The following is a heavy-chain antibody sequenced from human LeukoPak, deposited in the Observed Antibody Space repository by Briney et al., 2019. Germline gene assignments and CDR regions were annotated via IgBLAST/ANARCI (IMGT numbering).Heavy chain of an antibody. V-gene: IGHV1-18*01. CDR3: AGDSGYCSSTSCYNNWFDP. D-gene: IGHD2-2*02. J-gene: IGHJ5*02. CDR2: ISAYNGNT. Sequence: ASVKVSCKASGYTFTSYGISWVRQAPGQGLEWMGWISAYNGNTNYAQKLQGRVTMTTDTSTSTAYMELRSLRSDDTAVYYCAGDSGYCSSTSCYNNWFDPWGQGTLVTVSS. CDR1: GYTFTSYG.